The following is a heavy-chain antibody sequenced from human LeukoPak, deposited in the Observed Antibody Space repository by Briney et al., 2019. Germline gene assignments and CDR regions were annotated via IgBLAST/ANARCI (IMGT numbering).Heavy chain of an antibody. CDR1: GGSISSSRYY. D-gene: IGHD5-12*01. J-gene: IGHJ4*02. CDR3: ARTGGFPGSQHDY. Sequence: SETLSLTCTVSGGSISSSRYYWSWIRQHPGKGLEWIGYIYYSGSTYYNPSLKSRVTISVDTSKNQFSLKLSSVTAADTAVYYCARTGGFPGSQHDYWGQGTLVTVSS. V-gene: IGHV4-31*03. CDR2: IYYSGST.